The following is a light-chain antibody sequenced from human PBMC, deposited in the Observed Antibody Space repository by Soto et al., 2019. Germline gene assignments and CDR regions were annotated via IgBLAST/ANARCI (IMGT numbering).Light chain of an antibody. Sequence: EMVLTQSPGTLSLSPGERATLSCRASQSVSNNYLAWYQQKPGQAPRLLIYGASSRATGIPDRFSGSGSGTEFTLTISRLEPEDFAVFYCQQYGGSPRTFGQGTRVEIK. V-gene: IGKV3-20*01. CDR3: QQYGGSPRT. J-gene: IGKJ1*01. CDR2: GAS. CDR1: QSVSNNY.